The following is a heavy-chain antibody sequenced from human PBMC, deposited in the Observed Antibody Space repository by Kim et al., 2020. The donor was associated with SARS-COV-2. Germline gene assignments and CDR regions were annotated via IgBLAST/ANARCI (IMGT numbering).Heavy chain of an antibody. V-gene: IGHV1-69*13. J-gene: IGHJ6*02. Sequence: VKVSCKASGGTFSQYGISWVRQAPGQGLEWMGAIIPIFGTTHYAPKFQGRVTITADEFTNTANMELTSLTSGDTAVYYCARDRGSLSGMDVWGQGTTVTVTS. CDR3: ARDRGSLSGMDV. CDR2: IIPIFGTT. CDR1: GGTFSQYG. D-gene: IGHD2-15*01.